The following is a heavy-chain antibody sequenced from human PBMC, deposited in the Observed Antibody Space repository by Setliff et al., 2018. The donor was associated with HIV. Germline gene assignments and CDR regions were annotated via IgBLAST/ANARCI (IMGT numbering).Heavy chain of an antibody. Sequence: SETLSFTCTVSGGSIRSTSYYWGWIRQPPGKGLEWIGSIYYSGSTYYNPSLKSRVTISVDLSKKQISLKLSSVTAADTAIYYCAIRSRLGGSSNYFDSWGQGARVTVSS. CDR1: GGSIRSTSYY. CDR2: IYYSGST. J-gene: IGHJ4*02. V-gene: IGHV4-39*07. CDR3: AIRSRLGGSSNYFDS. D-gene: IGHD1-26*01.